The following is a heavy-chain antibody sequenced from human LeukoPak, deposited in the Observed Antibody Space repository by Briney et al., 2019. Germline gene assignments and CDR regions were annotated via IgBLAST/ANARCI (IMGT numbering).Heavy chain of an antibody. Sequence: GGSLRLSCPASGFTFSSYGMHWVRHAPGKGLEWVAMIWYDGSNMYYADSVKGRFTISRDNSKNTVFLQMNSLRAEDTGVYYCARGGCARSSCYDNWGQGTLVTVSS. CDR1: GFTFSSYG. V-gene: IGHV3-33*01. J-gene: IGHJ4*02. CDR3: ARGGCARSSCYDN. D-gene: IGHD6-13*01. CDR2: IWYDGSNM.